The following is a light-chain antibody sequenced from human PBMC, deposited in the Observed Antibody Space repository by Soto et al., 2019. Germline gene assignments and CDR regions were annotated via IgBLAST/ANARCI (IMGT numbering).Light chain of an antibody. CDR1: QSMSYW. V-gene: IGKV1-5*03. J-gene: IGKJ4*01. Sequence: DIQMTQSPSTLSASVGDRVTITCRASQSMSYWLAWYQQKPGKAPKLLIYKATNLESGVPSRFSGNGSGTEFTLTISSLQSDDFATYYCQQYNNYWGLTFGGGTKVEIK. CDR2: KAT. CDR3: QQYNNYWGLT.